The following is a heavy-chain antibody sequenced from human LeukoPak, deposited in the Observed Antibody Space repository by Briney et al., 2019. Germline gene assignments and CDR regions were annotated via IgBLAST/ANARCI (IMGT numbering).Heavy chain of an antibody. CDR2: ISAYSGYT. D-gene: IGHD5/OR15-5a*01. Sequence: GASVKLSCKASGYTFTNYGISWVRQAPGQGLEWMGWISAYSGYTHYAQKIQGRVTVTTEASTSTAYMELRSLTSYDTAVYCCARDAVSTTTAGGIDYWGQGTLVTVSS. CDR1: GYTFTNYG. CDR3: ARDAVSTTTAGGIDY. V-gene: IGHV1-18*01. J-gene: IGHJ4*02.